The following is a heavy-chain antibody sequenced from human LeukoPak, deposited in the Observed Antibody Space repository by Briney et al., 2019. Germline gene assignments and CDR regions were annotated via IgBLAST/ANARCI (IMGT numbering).Heavy chain of an antibody. J-gene: IGHJ4*02. CDR2: ISGSGGST. CDR1: GFTFSSYA. D-gene: IGHD2-2*01. V-gene: IGHV3-23*01. CDR3: AKDIRYVVVPAATTDH. Sequence: GGSLRLSCAASGFTFSSYAMSWVRQAPGKGLEWVSAISGSGGSTYYADSVKGRFTISRDNSKNTLYLQMNSLRAEDTAVYYCAKDIRYVVVPAATTDHWGQGTLVTVSS.